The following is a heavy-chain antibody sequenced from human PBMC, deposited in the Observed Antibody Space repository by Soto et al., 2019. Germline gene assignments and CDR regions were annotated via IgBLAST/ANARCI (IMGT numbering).Heavy chain of an antibody. CDR2: LSGSGGST. V-gene: IGHV3-23*01. D-gene: IGHD3-3*01. J-gene: IGHJ6*04. CDR3: EKGPTIGGVVITYNFSYGVEV. CDR1: GFTFSNSA. Sequence: GGSLRLSCVASGFTFSNSAMSWVRLVPGKGLEWVSALSGSGGSTYYADSVKGRFTISRDNSKNTLYLQMISLRAEDTALYYCEKGPTIGGVVITYNFSYGVEVWGKGTTV.